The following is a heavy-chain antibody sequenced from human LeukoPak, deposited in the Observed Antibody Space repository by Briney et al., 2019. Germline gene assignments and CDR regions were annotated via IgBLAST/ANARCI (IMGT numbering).Heavy chain of an antibody. Sequence: ASVKVSCKASGYTFTGYYMHWVRQAPGQGLEWMGWINPHSGGTNYPQKFQGRVTMTRDTYISTAYMELSRLRSDDTAVYYCAKVGDDCGRGWDPADYWGQGTLVTVSS. CDR3: AKVGDDCGRGWDPADY. CDR2: INPHSGGT. CDR1: GYTFTGYY. J-gene: IGHJ4*02. V-gene: IGHV1-2*02. D-gene: IGHD2-21*02.